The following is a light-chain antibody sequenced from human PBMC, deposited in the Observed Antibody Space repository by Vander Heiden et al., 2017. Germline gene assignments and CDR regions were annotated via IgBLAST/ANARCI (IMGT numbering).Light chain of an antibody. CDR3: QQSYSTPQYT. J-gene: IGKJ2*01. CDR1: QSISSY. Sequence: DIQMNQSPSSLSASVGDRVTITCRASQSISSYLSWYQQKPGKAPNLLIYAASSLQSGVPSRFSGSGSGTDFTLTISSLQPEDFATYYCQQSYSTPQYTFGQGTKLEIK. V-gene: IGKV1-39*01. CDR2: AAS.